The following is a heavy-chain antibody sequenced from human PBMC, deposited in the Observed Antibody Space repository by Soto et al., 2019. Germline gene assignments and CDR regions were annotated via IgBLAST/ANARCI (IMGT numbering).Heavy chain of an antibody. V-gene: IGHV4-34*01. CDR2: INHSGST. D-gene: IGHD6-13*01. Sequence: PSETLSLTCAVYGGSFSGYYWSWIRQPPEKGLEWIEEINHSGSTNYNPSLKSRVTISVDTSKNQFSLKLSSVTAADTAVYYCARGTGIAAAGLYYYGMDVWGQGTTVTVSS. CDR1: GGSFSGYY. J-gene: IGHJ6*02. CDR3: ARGTGIAAAGLYYYGMDV.